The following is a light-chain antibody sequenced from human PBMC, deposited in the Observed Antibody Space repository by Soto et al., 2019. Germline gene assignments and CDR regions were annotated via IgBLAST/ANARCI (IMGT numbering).Light chain of an antibody. V-gene: IGKV1-39*01. Sequence: IQMTQSPSSVSASIGDTITITCRASRTINTYLNWFQQKPGEPPRLLIYGASTLHDGVPSRFSGSGSGADFTLTISGLQPEDFASYHCQQTYSDTTFGGGTKVDIK. J-gene: IGKJ4*01. CDR1: RTINTY. CDR3: QQTYSDTT. CDR2: GAS.